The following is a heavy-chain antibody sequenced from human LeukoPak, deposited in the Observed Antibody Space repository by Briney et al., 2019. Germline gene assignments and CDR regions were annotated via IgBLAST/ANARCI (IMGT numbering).Heavy chain of an antibody. CDR2: IYTSGST. CDR3: ARQCGGDCRNRYFDY. J-gene: IGHJ4*02. V-gene: IGHV4-61*02. Sequence: PSETLSLTCTVSGGFISSGSYYWSWIRQPAGKGLEWIGRIYTSGSTNYNPSLKSRVTISVDTSKNQFSLKLSSVTAADTAVYYCARQCGGDCRNRYFDYWGQGTLVTVSS. D-gene: IGHD2-21*01. CDR1: GGFISSGSYY.